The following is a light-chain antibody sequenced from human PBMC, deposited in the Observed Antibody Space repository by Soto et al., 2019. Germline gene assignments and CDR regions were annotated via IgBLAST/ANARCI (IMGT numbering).Light chain of an antibody. CDR1: QTVSSY. J-gene: IGKJ1*01. CDR2: DAS. Sequence: EIVLTQSPGTLSLSPGERATLSCRASQTVSSYLAWYQQKPGQAPRLLIYDASSRATGIPDRFSGSGSGTDFTLTISRLEPEDFAVYYCQQYGSSRPWTFGQGTKV. V-gene: IGKV3-20*01. CDR3: QQYGSSRPWT.